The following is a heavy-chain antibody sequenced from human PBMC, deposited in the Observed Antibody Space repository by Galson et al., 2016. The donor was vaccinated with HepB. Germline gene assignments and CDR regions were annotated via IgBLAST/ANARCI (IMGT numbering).Heavy chain of an antibody. CDR3: ARDEQELAHHGFYFDY. J-gene: IGHJ4*02. CDR1: GFTFSSYG. CDR2: IWYDGSNK. V-gene: IGHV3-33*01. Sequence: SLRLSCAASGFTFSSYGMHWVRQAPGKGLEWVAVIWYDGSNKYYADSVKGRFTISRDNSKNTLYLQMNSLRPEDTAVYYCARDEQELAHHGFYFDYWGQGTLVTVSS. D-gene: IGHD1-7*01.